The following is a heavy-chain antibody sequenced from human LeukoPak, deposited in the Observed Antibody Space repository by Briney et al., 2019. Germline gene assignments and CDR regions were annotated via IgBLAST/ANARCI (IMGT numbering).Heavy chain of an antibody. J-gene: IGHJ4*02. CDR3: AKDPCGTYCGDY. CDR2: IRYDGNSK. D-gene: IGHD1-26*01. CDR1: GFTFSSFA. V-gene: IGHV3-30*02. Sequence: GGSLRLSCAASGFTFSSFAMHWVRQAPGKGLEWVAFIRYDGNSKYYADSVKGRFTVSRDNSKNTLYLQMNSLRDEDTALYYCAKDPCGTYCGDYWGQGTLVTVSS.